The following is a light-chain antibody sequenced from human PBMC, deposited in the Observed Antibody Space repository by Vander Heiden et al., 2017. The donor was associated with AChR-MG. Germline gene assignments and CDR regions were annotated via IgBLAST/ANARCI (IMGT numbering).Light chain of an antibody. CDR3: NSRDSSGNNPQV. CDR1: SLRRSY. Sequence: SSELTQDPAVSVALGQTVRITCQGDSLRRSYASWYQQKPGQARVLVIYGKNNRPSGIPDRFAGSSSGNTASLAITGAQAEDEADYDGNSRDSSGNNPQVFGGGTKLTVL. J-gene: IGLJ2*01. V-gene: IGLV3-19*01. CDR2: GKN.